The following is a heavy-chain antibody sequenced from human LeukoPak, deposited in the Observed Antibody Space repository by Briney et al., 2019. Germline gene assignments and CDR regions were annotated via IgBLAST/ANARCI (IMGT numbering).Heavy chain of an antibody. Sequence: ASVKVSCKASGYTFTGYYMHWVRQAPGQGLEWMGWINPNSGGTNYAQKFQGRVTMTRDTSISTAYMELSRLRSDDTAVYYCARPRFTMVRGVPLYYYYGMDVWGQGTTVTVSS. CDR1: GYTFTGYY. CDR3: ARPRFTMVRGVPLYYYYGMDV. D-gene: IGHD3-10*01. V-gene: IGHV1-2*02. J-gene: IGHJ6*02. CDR2: INPNSGGT.